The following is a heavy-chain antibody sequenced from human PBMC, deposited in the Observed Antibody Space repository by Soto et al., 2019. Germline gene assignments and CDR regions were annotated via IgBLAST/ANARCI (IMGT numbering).Heavy chain of an antibody. J-gene: IGHJ6*02. D-gene: IGHD3-10*01. CDR2: IGEGGVSR. Sequence: VHLVESGGGVVQPGGSLRLSCVASGFDFSTYAMSWVRQAPGKGLEWVSVIGEGGVSRVYADAVKGRFTISRDNSKNTLYLQMTSLRVDDTAMYYCARDSVTRVSSDIPGMDVWGQGTTVSVSS. CDR3: ARDSVTRVSSDIPGMDV. V-gene: IGHV3-23*04. CDR1: GFDFSTYA.